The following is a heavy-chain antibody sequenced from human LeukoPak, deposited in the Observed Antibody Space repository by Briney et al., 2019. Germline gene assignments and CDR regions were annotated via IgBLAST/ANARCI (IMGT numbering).Heavy chain of an antibody. CDR2: IYPGDSDT. D-gene: IGHD4-17*01. CDR3: ARHGRQGDGDYRFFLGY. CDR1: GYSFTSYW. Sequence: HGESLKISCKGSGYSFTSYWIGWVRQMPGKGLEWMGIIYPGDSDTRYSPSFQGQVTISVDKSISTAYLQWSSLKASDTAMYYCARHGRQGDGDYRFFLGYWGQGTLVTVSS. V-gene: IGHV5-51*01. J-gene: IGHJ4*02.